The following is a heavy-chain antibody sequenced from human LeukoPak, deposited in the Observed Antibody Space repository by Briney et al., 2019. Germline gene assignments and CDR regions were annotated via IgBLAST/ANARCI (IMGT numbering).Heavy chain of an antibody. D-gene: IGHD2-2*01. CDR3: ARVGGYCSSTSCYPPLDDY. Sequence: GASVKVSCKASGYTFTSYGISWVRQAPGQGLEWMGWISAYNGNTNYAQKLQGRVTMTTDTSTSTAYMELRSLRSDDTAVYYCARVGGYCSSTSCYPPLDDYWGQGTLVTVSS. CDR2: ISAYNGNT. CDR1: GYTFTSYG. J-gene: IGHJ4*02. V-gene: IGHV1-18*01.